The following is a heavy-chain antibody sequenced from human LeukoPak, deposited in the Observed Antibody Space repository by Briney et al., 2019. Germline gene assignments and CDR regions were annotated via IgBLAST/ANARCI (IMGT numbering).Heavy chain of an antibody. D-gene: IGHD1-26*01. CDR3: ARGGRGSSLFDY. J-gene: IGHJ4*02. Sequence: GGSLRLSCAASGFTFSSYAMSWVRQAPGKGLEWVANIKQDGSEKYYVDSVKGRFTISRDNAKNSLYLQMNSLRAEDTAVYYCARGGRGSSLFDYWGQGTLVTVSS. CDR2: IKQDGSEK. CDR1: GFTFSSYA. V-gene: IGHV3-7*04.